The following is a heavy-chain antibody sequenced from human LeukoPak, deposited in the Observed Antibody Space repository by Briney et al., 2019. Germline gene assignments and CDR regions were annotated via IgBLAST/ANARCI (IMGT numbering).Heavy chain of an antibody. CDR2: ISGSGGST. J-gene: IGHJ4*02. CDR3: ATKGGWLLHYFDY. D-gene: IGHD2-15*01. V-gene: IGHV3-23*01. Sequence: GGSLRLSCAASGFTFSSYAMSWVRQAPGKGLEWVSAISGSGGSTYYADSVKGRFTISRDNSKDTLYLQMNSLRAEDTAVYYCATKGGWLLHYFDYWGQGTLVTVSS. CDR1: GFTFSSYA.